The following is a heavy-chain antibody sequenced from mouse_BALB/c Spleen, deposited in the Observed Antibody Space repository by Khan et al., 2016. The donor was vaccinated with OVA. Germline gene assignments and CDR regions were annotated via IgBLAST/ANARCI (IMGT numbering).Heavy chain of an antibody. CDR1: GYTFTSYV. J-gene: IGHJ2*01. Sequence: VQLQQPGPELVKPGASVKMSCKASGYTFTSYVMHWVKQKPGQGLEWIGFFNPYNDDTKYNEKFKGKATLTSDKSSSTAYMELSSLTSEDSAVYYCARSDYGSSYGGYWGQGTTLTVSS. CDR3: ARSDYGSSYGGY. V-gene: IGHV1S136*01. CDR2: FNPYNDDT. D-gene: IGHD1-1*01.